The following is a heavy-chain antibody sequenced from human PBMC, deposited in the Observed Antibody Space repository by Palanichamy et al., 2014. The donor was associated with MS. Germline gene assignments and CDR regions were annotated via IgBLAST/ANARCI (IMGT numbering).Heavy chain of an antibody. CDR1: GFTFSSYS. CDR3: ARGRWDYGSGSPGIDV. CDR2: ISSSSSTI. Sequence: EVQLVESGGGLVQPGGSLRLSCAASGFTFSSYSVNWVRQAPGKGLEWVSYISSSSSTIYYADSVKGRFTISRDNAKNSLYLQMNSLRVEDTAVYYCARGRWDYGSGSPGIDVWSQGTTVTVSS. D-gene: IGHD3-10*01. J-gene: IGHJ6*02. V-gene: IGHV3-48*01.